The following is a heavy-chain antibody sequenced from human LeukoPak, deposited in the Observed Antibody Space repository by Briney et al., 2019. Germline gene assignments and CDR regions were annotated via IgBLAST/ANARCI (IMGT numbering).Heavy chain of an antibody. D-gene: IGHD3-3*01. CDR2: IYYSGST. Sequence: SETLSLTCTVSGGSISSSSYYWGWIRQPPGKGLEWIGSIYYSGSTYHNPSLKSRVTISVDTSKNQFSLKLSSVTAADTAVYYCARRLYDFWSGYYYYMDVWGKGTTVTVSS. J-gene: IGHJ6*03. V-gene: IGHV4-39*01. CDR1: GGSISSSSYY. CDR3: ARRLYDFWSGYYYYMDV.